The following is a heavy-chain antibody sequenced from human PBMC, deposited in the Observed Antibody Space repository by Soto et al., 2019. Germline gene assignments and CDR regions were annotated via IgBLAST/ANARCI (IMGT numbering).Heavy chain of an antibody. J-gene: IGHJ6*02. CDR3: AKDSALEWLSYGMDV. CDR2: ISYDGSNK. D-gene: IGHD3-3*01. Sequence: GGALRLSCAASGFTFSSYGMHWVRQAPGKGLEWVAVISYDGSNKYYADSVKGRSTISRDNSKNTLYLQMNSLRAEDTAVYYCAKDSALEWLSYGMDVWGQGTTVTVSS. CDR1: GFTFSSYG. V-gene: IGHV3-30*18.